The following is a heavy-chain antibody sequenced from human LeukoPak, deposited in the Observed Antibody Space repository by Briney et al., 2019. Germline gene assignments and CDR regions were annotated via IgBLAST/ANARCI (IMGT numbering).Heavy chain of an antibody. CDR2: ISASGGST. CDR1: GFTFSSSA. CDR3: AKDIRRGSGTHYYYYGMDV. J-gene: IGHJ6*02. Sequence: GGSLRLSCAASGFTFSSSAMSWVRQVPGKGLEWVSGISASGGSTYYAASVKGRFDISRDNSRDTVYLQMNSLRAEDTAIYYCAKDIRRGSGTHYYYYGMDVWGQGTAVTVSS. V-gene: IGHV3-23*01. D-gene: IGHD3-10*01.